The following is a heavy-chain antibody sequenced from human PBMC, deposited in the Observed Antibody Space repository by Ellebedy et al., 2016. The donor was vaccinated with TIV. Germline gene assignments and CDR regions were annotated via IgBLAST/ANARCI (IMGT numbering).Heavy chain of an antibody. V-gene: IGHV1-18*01. J-gene: IGHJ6*02. Sequence: AASVKVSCRASGYTFTSYGISWVRQAPGQGLEWMGWISAYNGNTNYAQKLQGRVTMTTDTSTSTAYMELRSLRSDDTAVYYCARAYEWFGELLHYGMDVWGQGTMVTVSS. D-gene: IGHD3-10*01. CDR2: ISAYNGNT. CDR3: ARAYEWFGELLHYGMDV. CDR1: GYTFTSYG.